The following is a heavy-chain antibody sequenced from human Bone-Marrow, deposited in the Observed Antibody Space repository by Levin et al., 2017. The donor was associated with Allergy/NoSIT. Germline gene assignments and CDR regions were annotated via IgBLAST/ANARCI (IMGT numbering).Heavy chain of an antibody. CDR1: GFTFSNSW. D-gene: IGHD5-24*01. CDR2: IKEDGSEK. V-gene: IGHV3-7*01. CDR3: ARDQFRRATIGARWFDP. Sequence: ASVKVSCAASGFTFSNSWMSWVRQAPGKGLEWVANIKEDGSEKYYVDSVKGRFTISRDNAKNSLYVQMNSLRAEDTAGYYCARDQFRRATIGARWFDPWGQGTLVTVSS. J-gene: IGHJ5*02.